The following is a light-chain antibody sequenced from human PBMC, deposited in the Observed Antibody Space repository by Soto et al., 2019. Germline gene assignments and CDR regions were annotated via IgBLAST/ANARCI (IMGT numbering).Light chain of an antibody. V-gene: IGKV2-28*01. CDR2: LGS. Sequence: DLVMTQSPLSLPVTPGEPASISCRSSQSLLHSNGYNYLDWYLQKPGQSPQLLIYLGSSRASGVPDRFSGSGSGTDFTLKISSVEAGDVGVYYCMQALQSPVTFGPGTKVDIK. CDR1: QSLLHSNGYNY. J-gene: IGKJ3*01. CDR3: MQALQSPVT.